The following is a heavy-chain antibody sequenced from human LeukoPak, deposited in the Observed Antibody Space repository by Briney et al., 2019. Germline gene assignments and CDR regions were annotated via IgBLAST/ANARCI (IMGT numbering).Heavy chain of an antibody. CDR1: GYTFTSYD. V-gene: IGHV1-69*13. J-gene: IGHJ5*02. CDR3: ARDGMVGSSSSERFDP. Sequence: GASVKVSCKASGYTFTSYDINWVRQATGQGLEWMGGIIPIFGTANYAQKFQGRVTITADESTSTAYMELSRLRSDDTAVYYCARDGMVGSSSSERFDPWGQGTLVTVSS. D-gene: IGHD6-6*01. CDR2: IIPIFGTA.